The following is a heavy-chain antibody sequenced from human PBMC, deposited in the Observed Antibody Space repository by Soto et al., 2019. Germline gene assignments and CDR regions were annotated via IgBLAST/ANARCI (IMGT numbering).Heavy chain of an antibody. Sequence: QVQLVQSGAEVKKPGSSVKVSCKASGGTFSRYSITWVRQAPGHGLEWIGRIIPLFGIASYAQKFQGRVTITADESTSTAYMELSSLRSDDTAVYYCAREDRDRETGLVPAAIDGRDVWGQGTTVTVAS. J-gene: IGHJ6*02. CDR1: GGTFSRYS. CDR2: IIPLFGIA. CDR3: AREDRDRETGLVPAAIDGRDV. V-gene: IGHV1-69*08. D-gene: IGHD2-2*01.